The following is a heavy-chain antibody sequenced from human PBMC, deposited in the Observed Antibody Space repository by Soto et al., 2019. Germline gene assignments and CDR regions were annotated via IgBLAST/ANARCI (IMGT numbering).Heavy chain of an antibody. CDR2: IIPIFGTA. CDR3: AGDYYYGMDV. Sequence: QVQLVQSGAEVKKPGSSVKVSCKASGGTFSSYPISWVRQAPGQGLEWMGGIIPIFGTANYARKYQGRVTITADESTSTAYMELSSLRAEDTAVYYCAGDYYYGMDVWGQGTTVTVSS. CDR1: GGTFSSYP. V-gene: IGHV1-69*12. J-gene: IGHJ6*02.